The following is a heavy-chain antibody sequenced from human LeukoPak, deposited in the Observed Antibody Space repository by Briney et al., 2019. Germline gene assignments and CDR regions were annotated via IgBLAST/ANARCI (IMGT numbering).Heavy chain of an antibody. D-gene: IGHD2-2*02. CDR1: SGSINSYY. J-gene: IGHJ4*02. V-gene: IGHV4-4*07. CDR3: GRQGYMGAHYFLDF. Sequence: SETLSLTCTVSSGSINSYYWGWVRQPPGKGLEWIGRIYTTGTTQYNPSLKSRITMSIDTSTNQFSLNLRSLTAADTAVYFCGRQGYMGAHYFLDFWSRGTLVAVS. CDR2: IYTTGTT.